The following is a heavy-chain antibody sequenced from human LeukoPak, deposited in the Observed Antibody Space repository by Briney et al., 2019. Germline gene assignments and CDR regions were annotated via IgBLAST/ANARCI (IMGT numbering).Heavy chain of an antibody. V-gene: IGHV4-34*01. J-gene: IGHJ6*02. CDR1: GGSFSGYY. D-gene: IGHD4-17*01. Sequence: PSETLSLTCAAYGGSFSGYYWSWIRQPPGKGLEWIGEINHSGSTNYNPSLKSRVTISVDTSKNQFSLKLSSVTAADTAVYYCARGYGDYGMDVWGQGTTVTVSS. CDR3: ARGYGDYGMDV. CDR2: INHSGST.